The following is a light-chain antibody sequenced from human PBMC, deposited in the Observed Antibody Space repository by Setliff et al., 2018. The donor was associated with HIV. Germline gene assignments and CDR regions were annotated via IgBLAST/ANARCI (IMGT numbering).Light chain of an antibody. Sequence: QSALTQPASVSGSPGQSITISCTGTSTYVSWYQQYPGKAPKLMIYDVSNRPSGVSIRFSASKSGSTASLTISGLQPEDEADYYCSSYTGSGTYVFGTGTKVTVL. V-gene: IGLV2-14*03. CDR3: SSYTGSGTYV. CDR2: DVS. J-gene: IGLJ1*01. CDR1: STY.